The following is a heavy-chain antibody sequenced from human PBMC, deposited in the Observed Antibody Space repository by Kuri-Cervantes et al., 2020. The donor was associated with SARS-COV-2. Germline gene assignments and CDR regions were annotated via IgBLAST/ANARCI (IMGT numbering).Heavy chain of an antibody. J-gene: IGHJ2*01. CDR3: ARRWATISVVWYFDL. CDR2: ISSSSSYI. V-gene: IGHV3-21*01. Sequence: GGSLRLSCAASGFTFSSYSMNWVRQAPGKGLEWVSSISSSSSYIYYADSVKGRFTISRDNAKNSQYLQMNSLRAEDTAVYYCARRWATISVVWYFDLWGRGTLVTVSS. D-gene: IGHD5-12*01. CDR1: GFTFSSYS.